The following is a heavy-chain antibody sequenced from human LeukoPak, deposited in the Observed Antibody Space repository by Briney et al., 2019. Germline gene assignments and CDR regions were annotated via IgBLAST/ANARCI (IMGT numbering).Heavy chain of an antibody. CDR1: GGSISSSSYY. CDR2: IYYSGST. D-gene: IGHD6-13*01. CDR3: ARDVGIAAAGTTPWFDP. Sequence: SETLSLTCTVSGGSISSSSYYWGWIRQPPGKGLEWIGSIYYSGSTNYNPSLKSRVTISVDKSKNQFSLKLSSVTAADTAVYYCARDVGIAAAGTTPWFDPWGQGTLVTVSS. J-gene: IGHJ5*02. V-gene: IGHV4-39*07.